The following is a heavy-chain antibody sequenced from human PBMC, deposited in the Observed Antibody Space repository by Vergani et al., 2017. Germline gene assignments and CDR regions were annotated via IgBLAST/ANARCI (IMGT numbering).Heavy chain of an antibody. J-gene: IGHJ3*01. D-gene: IGHD3-16*01. V-gene: IGHV3-21*01. CDR1: GFTFSHHS. CDR3: VREGRVWRT. Sequence: EVQMVESGGGLVKPGGSLRLSCVASGFTFSHHSLNWVRQAPGKGPEWVSSISGNNDDVYYADAVKGRFTISRDNAKNSLYLDMSSLRAEDTAVCYCVREGRVWRTWGQGALVGVSS. CDR2: ISGNNDDV.